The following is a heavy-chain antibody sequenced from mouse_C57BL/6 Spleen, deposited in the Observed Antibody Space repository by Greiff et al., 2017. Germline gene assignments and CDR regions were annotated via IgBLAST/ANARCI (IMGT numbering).Heavy chain of an antibody. CDR2: IDPANGNT. CDR3: ASDDYDEDWYFDV. D-gene: IGHD2-4*01. J-gene: IGHJ1*03. Sequence: EVQLKESVAELVRPGASVKLSCTASGFNIKNTYMHWVKQRPEQGLEWIGRIDPANGNTKYAPKFQGKATITADTSSNTAYLQLSSLTSEDTAIYYCASDDYDEDWYFDVWGTGTTVTVSS. V-gene: IGHV14-3*01. CDR1: GFNIKNTY.